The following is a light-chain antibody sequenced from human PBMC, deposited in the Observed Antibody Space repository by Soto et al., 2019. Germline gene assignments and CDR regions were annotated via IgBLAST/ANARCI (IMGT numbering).Light chain of an antibody. Sequence: EIALTQSPATLSLSPGERDTLSCRANRTVFNFLIWYQQKPGQAPRLLIYDASNRATDIPARFSGTGSGTDFRLTISSLEPEDFARYFCQQRAIWPYTFGPGTKLDIK. CDR1: RTVFNF. CDR2: DAS. CDR3: QQRAIWPYT. V-gene: IGKV3-11*01. J-gene: IGKJ2*01.